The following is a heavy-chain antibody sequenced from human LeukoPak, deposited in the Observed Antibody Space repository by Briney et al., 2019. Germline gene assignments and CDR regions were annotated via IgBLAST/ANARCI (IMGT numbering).Heavy chain of an antibody. Sequence: GGSLRLSCAASGFTFSSYAMTWVRQVPGKGLEWVANIKQDGSERYYVDSVKGRFTISRDNAKNSLFLQMDSLRAEDTAVYHCARGVAVAEGGQGTLVTVSS. J-gene: IGHJ4*02. V-gene: IGHV3-7*01. CDR3: ARGVAVAE. CDR1: GFTFSSYA. CDR2: IKQDGSER. D-gene: IGHD6-19*01.